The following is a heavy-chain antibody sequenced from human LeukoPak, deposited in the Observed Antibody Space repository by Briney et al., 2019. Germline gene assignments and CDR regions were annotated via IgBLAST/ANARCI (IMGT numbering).Heavy chain of an antibody. Sequence: GSLRLSCAASGFTFTDYWMNWVRQAPGKGLEWVASIKQDGSEKYYLDSVKGRLTISRDNAKNSLSLQMNSLRAEDTSIYYCARDGSAPGLYFDSWGQGTLVTVSS. V-gene: IGHV3-7*01. D-gene: IGHD6-13*01. CDR2: IKQDGSEK. CDR1: GFTFTDYW. CDR3: ARDGSAPGLYFDS. J-gene: IGHJ4*02.